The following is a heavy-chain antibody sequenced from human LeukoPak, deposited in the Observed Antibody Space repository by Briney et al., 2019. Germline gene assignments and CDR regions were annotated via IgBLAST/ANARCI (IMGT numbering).Heavy chain of an antibody. V-gene: IGHV3-66*01. Sequence: GGSLRLSCAASGFTFSNYWMSWVRQAPGKGLEWVSVIYSGGSTYYADSVKGRFTISRDNSKNTLYLQMNSLRAEDTAVYYCARDHYYGSGSSDYWGQGTLVTVSS. CDR1: GFTFSNYW. D-gene: IGHD3-10*01. CDR3: ARDHYYGSGSSDY. CDR2: IYSGGST. J-gene: IGHJ4*02.